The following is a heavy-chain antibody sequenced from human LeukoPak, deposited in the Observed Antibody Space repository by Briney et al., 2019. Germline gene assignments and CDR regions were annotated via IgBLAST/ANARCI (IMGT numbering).Heavy chain of an antibody. CDR2: IKQDGSEK. J-gene: IGHJ5*02. Sequence: GGSLRLSCAASGFTFSSYWMSWVRQAPGKGLEWVANIKQDGSEKYYVDSVKGRFTISRDNAKNSLYLQMNSLRAEDTAVYYCARAGGYSYGFHWFDPWGQGTLVTVSS. CDR1: GFTFSSYW. V-gene: IGHV3-7*01. CDR3: ARAGGYSYGFHWFDP. D-gene: IGHD5-18*01.